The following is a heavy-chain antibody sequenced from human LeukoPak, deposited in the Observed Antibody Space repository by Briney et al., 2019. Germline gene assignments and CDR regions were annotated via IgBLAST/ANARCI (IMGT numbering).Heavy chain of an antibody. V-gene: IGHV3-48*03. CDR3: ASYYYYSSGYWVHAFDI. Sequence: GGSLRLSRAVSGFTFRSYEMNWVRHAPGKGLEGGSYISSSGRTMYSAYSVKGRFTIARDNAKHSLYLQMNGLRAEDTAVYYCASYYYYSSGYWVHAFDIWGEGTMVTVP. D-gene: IGHD3-22*01. J-gene: IGHJ3*02. CDR2: ISSSGRTM. CDR1: GFTFRSYE.